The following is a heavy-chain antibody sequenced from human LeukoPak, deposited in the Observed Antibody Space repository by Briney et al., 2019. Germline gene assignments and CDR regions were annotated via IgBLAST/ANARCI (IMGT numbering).Heavy chain of an antibody. J-gene: IGHJ4*02. V-gene: IGHV4-59*01. CDR2: IYYSGST. Sequence: SETLSLTCTVSGGSIRSYYWSWIRQPPGKGLEWIGYIYYSGSTNYNPSLKSRVTMSVDTSKNQFSLKLSSVTAADTAVYYCAREGSGSSKPFDYWGQGTLVTVSS. CDR1: GGSIRSYY. CDR3: AREGSGSSKPFDY. D-gene: IGHD1-26*01.